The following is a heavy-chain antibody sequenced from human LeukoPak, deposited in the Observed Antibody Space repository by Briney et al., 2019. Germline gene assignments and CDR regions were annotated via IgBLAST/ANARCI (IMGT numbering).Heavy chain of an antibody. J-gene: IGHJ6*02. CDR3: ARSYDYVWGSYLYYYYGMDV. D-gene: IGHD3-16*02. CDR2: IKQDGSEK. Sequence: GGSLRLSCAASGFTFSSYWMSWVRQAPGKGLEWVANIKQDGSEKYYVDSVKGRFTISRDNAKNSLYLQMNSLRAEDTAVYYCARSYDYVWGSYLYYYYGMDVWGQGTTVTVSS. V-gene: IGHV3-7*01. CDR1: GFTFSSYW.